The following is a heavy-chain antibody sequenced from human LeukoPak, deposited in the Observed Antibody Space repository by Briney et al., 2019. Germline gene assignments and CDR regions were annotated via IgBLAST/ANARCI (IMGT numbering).Heavy chain of an antibody. CDR2: IYPGDSDT. J-gene: IGHJ5*02. Sequence: GESLKISCKGSGYSFTSYWIGWVRQMPGKGLEWMGIIYPGDSDTRYSPSFQGQVPISADKSISTAYLQWSSLKASDTAMYYCARLRWELLGINWFDPWGQGTLVSVSS. CDR3: ARLRWELLGINWFDP. D-gene: IGHD1-26*01. CDR1: GYSFTSYW. V-gene: IGHV5-51*01.